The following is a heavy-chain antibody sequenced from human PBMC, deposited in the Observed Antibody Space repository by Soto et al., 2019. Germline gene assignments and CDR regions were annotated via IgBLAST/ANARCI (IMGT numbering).Heavy chain of an antibody. CDR3: AKDRNYPRDQFHY. V-gene: IGHV3-23*01. CDR1: GFTFSTYA. Sequence: RLSCAASGFTFSTYALSWVRQAPGKGLEWVSAISANGQGIYYADSVRGRFTISRDNSKNTIFLHMDRLRAEDTAVYYCAKDRNYPRDQFHYWGQGTLVTVSS. CDR2: ISANGQGI. J-gene: IGHJ4*02. D-gene: IGHD1-7*01.